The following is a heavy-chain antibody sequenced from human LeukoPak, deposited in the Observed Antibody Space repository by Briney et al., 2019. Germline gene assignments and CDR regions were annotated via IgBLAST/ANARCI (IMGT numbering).Heavy chain of an antibody. CDR3: ARGRSNDAFDI. CDR2: IIPIFGTA. Sequence: ASVKVSCKASGGTFSSYAISWVRQAPGQGLEWMGGIIPIFGTANYAQKFQGRVTIITDESTSTAYMELSSLRSEDTAVYYCARGRSNDAFDIWGQGTMVTVSS. V-gene: IGHV1-69*05. J-gene: IGHJ3*02. CDR1: GGTFSSYA.